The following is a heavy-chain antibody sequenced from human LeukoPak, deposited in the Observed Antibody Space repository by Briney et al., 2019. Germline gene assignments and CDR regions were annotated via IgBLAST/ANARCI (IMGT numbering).Heavy chain of an antibody. V-gene: IGHV3-21*01. CDR3: ARYYDILTGSVYFDY. Sequence: GGSLRLSCAASGFTFSSYSMNWVRQAPGKGLEWVSSISSSSSYIYYADSVKGRFTISRDNAKNSLYLQMNSLRAEDTAVYYCARYYDILTGSVYFDYWGQGTLVTVSS. D-gene: IGHD3-9*01. CDR1: GFTFSSYS. J-gene: IGHJ4*02. CDR2: ISSSSSYI.